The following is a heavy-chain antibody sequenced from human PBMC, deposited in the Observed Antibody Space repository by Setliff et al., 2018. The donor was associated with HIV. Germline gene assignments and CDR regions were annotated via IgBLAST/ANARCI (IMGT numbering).Heavy chain of an antibody. Sequence: PGGSLRLSCGASGFIFSDSWMDWVRQAPGKGLEWVATIKKDGREKYYVDSVKGRFTISRDNARTSLYLEMSSLRAEDTAVYYCAGSRGYFVKADWGQGTPVTVSS. CDR1: GFIFSDSW. CDR3: AGSRGYFVKAD. CDR2: IKKDGREK. V-gene: IGHV3-7*03. J-gene: IGHJ4*02. D-gene: IGHD3-22*01.